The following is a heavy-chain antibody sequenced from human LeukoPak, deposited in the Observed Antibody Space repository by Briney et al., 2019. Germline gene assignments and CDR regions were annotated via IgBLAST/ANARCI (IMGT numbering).Heavy chain of an antibody. V-gene: IGHV1-46*01. D-gene: IGHD1-26*01. CDR2: INPSGGST. CDR1: GYTFTSNY. CDR3: ARGGGSYSAYYYFDY. J-gene: IGHJ4*02. Sequence: ASVKVSCKASGYTFTSNYIHWVRQAPGQGLEWMGIINPSGGSTSYAQKFQGRVTMTRDTSTSTVYMELSSLRSEDTAVYYCARGGGSYSAYYYFDYWGQGTLVTVSS.